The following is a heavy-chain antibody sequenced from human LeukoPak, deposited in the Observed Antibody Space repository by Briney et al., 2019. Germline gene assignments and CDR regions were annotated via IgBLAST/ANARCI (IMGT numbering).Heavy chain of an antibody. Sequence: PGRSLRLSCAASGFTFSSYAMHWVRQAPGKGLEWVAVISYDGSNKYYADSVKGRFTISRDNAKNSLYLQMNSLRAEDTAVYYCARVDCSSTSCYLLSDYWGQGTLVTVSS. CDR3: ARVDCSSTSCYLLSDY. J-gene: IGHJ4*02. V-gene: IGHV3-30-3*01. CDR2: ISYDGSNK. CDR1: GFTFSSYA. D-gene: IGHD2-2*01.